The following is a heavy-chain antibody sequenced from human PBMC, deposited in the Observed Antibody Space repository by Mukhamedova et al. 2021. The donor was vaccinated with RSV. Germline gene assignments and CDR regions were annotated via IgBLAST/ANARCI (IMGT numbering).Heavy chain of an antibody. CDR2: ISGGGGRA. CDR3: AKSASPYGNDAFDF. D-gene: IGHD3-10*01. J-gene: IGHJ3*01. Sequence: GEGLEWVSFISGGGGRAFYADSVKGRFTISRDTSKNTLYLQMNSLRAEDTAVYYCAKSASPYGNDAFDFWGQGTMVTVSS. V-gene: IGHV3-23*01.